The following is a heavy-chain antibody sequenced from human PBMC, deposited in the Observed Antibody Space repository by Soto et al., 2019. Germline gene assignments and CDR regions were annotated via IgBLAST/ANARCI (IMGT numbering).Heavy chain of an antibody. D-gene: IGHD5-18*01. CDR3: VAYSSGRVDS. CDR1: GFTFSDHY. Sequence: EVQLVESGGGLVQPGGSLRLSCAASGFTFSDHYMDWVRQAPGKGLEWVGRIRNKAKSYTTDHAASVKGRFTISREDSRNSGYLQMNTLTTDGTAVEYCVAYSSGRVDSWGQGPLVSVSS. J-gene: IGHJ4*02. V-gene: IGHV3-72*01. CDR2: IRNKAKSYTT.